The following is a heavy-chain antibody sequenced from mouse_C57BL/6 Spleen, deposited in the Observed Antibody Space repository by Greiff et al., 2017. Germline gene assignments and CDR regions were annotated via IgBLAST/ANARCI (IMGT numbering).Heavy chain of an antibody. CDR2: INPGSGGT. CDR1: GYAFTNYL. Sequence: VQLQQSGAELVRPGTSVKVSCKASGYAFTNYLIEWVKQRPGQGLEWIGVINPGSGGTNYNGKFKGKATLTADKSSSTAYMQLSSLTSEDSAVYFCARGRSYYFDYWGQGTTLTVAS. D-gene: IGHD1-1*01. CDR3: ARGRSYYFDY. J-gene: IGHJ2*01. V-gene: IGHV1-54*01.